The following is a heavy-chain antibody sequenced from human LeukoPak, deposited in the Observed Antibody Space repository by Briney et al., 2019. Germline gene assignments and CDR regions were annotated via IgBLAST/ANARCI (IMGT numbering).Heavy chain of an antibody. V-gene: IGHV1-2*02. J-gene: IGHJ5*02. Sequence: ASVKASCKASGYTFTGYYMHWVRQAPGQGLEWMGWINPNSGGTNYAQKFQGRVTMTRDTSISTAYMELSRPRSDDTAVYYCAIVMITFGGVIDPWGQGTLVTVSS. CDR2: INPNSGGT. CDR1: GYTFTGYY. CDR3: AIVMITFGGVIDP. D-gene: IGHD3-16*01.